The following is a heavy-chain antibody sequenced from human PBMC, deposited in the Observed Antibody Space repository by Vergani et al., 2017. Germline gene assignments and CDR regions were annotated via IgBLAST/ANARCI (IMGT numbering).Heavy chain of an antibody. CDR1: GGSISSSSYY. CDR3: ARGANWGPIDY. J-gene: IGHJ4*02. Sequence: QLQLQKSGPGLVKPSETLSLTCTVSGGSISSSSYYWGWIRQPPGKGLEWIGSIYYSGSTYYNPSLKSRVTISVDTSKNQFSLKLSSVTAADTAVYYCARGANWGPIDYWGQGTLVTVSS. CDR2: IYYSGST. D-gene: IGHD7-27*01. V-gene: IGHV4-39*07.